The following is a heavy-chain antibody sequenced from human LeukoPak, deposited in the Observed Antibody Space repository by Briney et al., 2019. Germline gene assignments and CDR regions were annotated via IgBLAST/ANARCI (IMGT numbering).Heavy chain of an antibody. CDR1: GFTFSNYG. CDR3: AREKGDAFDI. V-gene: IGHV3-33*01. J-gene: IGHJ3*02. Sequence: GGSLRLSCAASGFTFSNYGMHWVRQAPGKGLEWVAIIWYDGSDEYYADSVKGRFTISRDNSKSTLYLQMNSLRAEDTAVYYCAREKGDAFDIWGQGTMVTVSS. CDR2: IWYDGSDE.